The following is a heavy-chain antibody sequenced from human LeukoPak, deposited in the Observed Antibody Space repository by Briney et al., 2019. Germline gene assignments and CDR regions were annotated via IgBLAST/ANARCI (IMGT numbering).Heavy chain of an antibody. Sequence: GGPLRLSCAASGLTFSTAWMSWVRQSPGKGLEWVGRIRAKSAGGTTEYPAPVKGRFSISRDDSKDTLYLQMDSLQTEDTAVYYCATEYYGANNYWGQGTLVTVSS. D-gene: IGHD4-17*01. J-gene: IGHJ4*02. CDR3: ATEYYGANNY. V-gene: IGHV3-15*01. CDR1: GLTFSTAW. CDR2: IRAKSAGGTT.